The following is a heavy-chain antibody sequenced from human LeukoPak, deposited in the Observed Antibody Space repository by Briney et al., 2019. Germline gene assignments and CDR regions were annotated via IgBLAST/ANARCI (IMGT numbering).Heavy chain of an antibody. V-gene: IGHV1-8*01. CDR1: GYTFTSYD. CDR3: ARSYMIVRDGSVGY. Sequence: ASVKVSCKASGYTFTSYDINWVRQATGQGLEWMGWMSPNSGNTGYAQKFQGRVTMTRNTSISTAYMELSSLRSEDTAVYYCARSYMIVRDGSVGYWGQGTLVTVSS. CDR2: MSPNSGNT. J-gene: IGHJ4*02. D-gene: IGHD3-22*01.